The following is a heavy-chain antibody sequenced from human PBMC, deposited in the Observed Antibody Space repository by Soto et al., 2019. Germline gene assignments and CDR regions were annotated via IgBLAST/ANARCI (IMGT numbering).Heavy chain of an antibody. CDR1: GYSFNFYG. V-gene: IGHV1-18*01. CDR2: INPHNGNT. CDR3: ARSPMNRGVIGAFDP. J-gene: IGHJ5*02. Sequence: ASVKVSCKTSGYSFNFYGINWVRQAPGQGLEWMGWINPHNGNTNYTQKFQDRISINRDTSASTAYMEMGRLRPEDTAMYYCARSPMNRGVIGAFDPWGQGTLVTVSS. D-gene: IGHD3-10*01.